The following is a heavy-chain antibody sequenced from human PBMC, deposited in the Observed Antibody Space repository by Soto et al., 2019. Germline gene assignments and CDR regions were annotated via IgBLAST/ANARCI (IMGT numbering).Heavy chain of an antibody. CDR3: ARSSTTYNWNPLGY. V-gene: IGHV1-2*02. Sequence: VSCKASGYTFTGYYMHWVRQAPGQGLEWMGWINPNSGGTNYAQKFQGRVTMTRDTSISTAYMELSRLRSDDTAVYYCARSSTTYNWNPLGYWGQGTLVTVSS. CDR1: GYTFTGYY. CDR2: INPNSGGT. J-gene: IGHJ4*02. D-gene: IGHD1-20*01.